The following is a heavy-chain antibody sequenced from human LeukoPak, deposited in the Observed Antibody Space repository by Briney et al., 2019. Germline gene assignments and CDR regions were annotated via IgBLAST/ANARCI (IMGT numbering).Heavy chain of an antibody. V-gene: IGHV4-31*03. CDR2: IYYSGST. D-gene: IGHD6-6*01. J-gene: IGHJ4*02. Sequence: SETLSLTCTVSGGSISSGGYYWSWIRQHPGKGLEWIGYIYYSGSTNYNPSLKSRVTISVDTSKNQFSLRLNSVTAADTAVYYCARASAYSSSSGVNYWGQGTLVTVSS. CDR3: ARASAYSSSSGVNY. CDR1: GGSISSGGYY.